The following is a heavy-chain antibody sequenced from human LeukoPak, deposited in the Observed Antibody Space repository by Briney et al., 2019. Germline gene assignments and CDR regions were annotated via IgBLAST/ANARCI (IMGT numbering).Heavy chain of an antibody. CDR2: IKQDGSEM. D-gene: IGHD2-2*01. J-gene: IGHJ1*01. V-gene: IGHV3-7*03. CDR1: EFSFSLFW. CDR3: ASSYAH. Sequence: GGSLRLSCAASEFSFSLFWMNWVRQAPGKGLEWVANIKQDGSEMHHVDSVKGRFTISRDNARNLLYLQMNSLRAEDTAVYYCASSYAHWGQGTLVTVSS.